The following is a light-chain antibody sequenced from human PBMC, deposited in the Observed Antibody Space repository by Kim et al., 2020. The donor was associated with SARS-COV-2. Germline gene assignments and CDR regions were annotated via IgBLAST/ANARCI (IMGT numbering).Light chain of an antibody. CDR3: QHYDSSPPRYT. CDR1: QNVSSSY. Sequence: EIVLTQSPGTLSLSPGERGTLSCRASQNVSSSYLAWYQQKPGQAPRLLIYAASKRAIGIPDRFRGSGSGTDFTLTISRLEPEDFAVYYCQHYDSSPPRYTFGKGTKLEI. J-gene: IGKJ2*01. CDR2: AAS. V-gene: IGKV3-20*01.